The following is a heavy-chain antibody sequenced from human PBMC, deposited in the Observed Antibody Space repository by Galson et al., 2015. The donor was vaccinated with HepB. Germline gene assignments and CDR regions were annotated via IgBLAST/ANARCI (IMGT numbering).Heavy chain of an antibody. CDR3: ARGDSGSFYVGGLDY. Sequence: SVKVSCKASGYTFTGYCMHWVRQAPGQGLEWMGWINPNSGGTNYAQKFQGWVTMTRDTSISTAYMELSRLRSDDTAVYYCARGDSGSFYVGGLDYWGQGTLVTVSS. CDR2: INPNSGGT. V-gene: IGHV1-2*04. D-gene: IGHD1-26*01. CDR1: GYTFTGYC. J-gene: IGHJ4*02.